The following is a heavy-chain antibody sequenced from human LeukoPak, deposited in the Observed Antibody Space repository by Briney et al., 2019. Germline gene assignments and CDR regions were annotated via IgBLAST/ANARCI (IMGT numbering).Heavy chain of an antibody. CDR3: ARGSIVGAIRNYCDY. Sequence: GESLKISCKGSGYSFTSYWIGWVRQLPGKGLEWMGIIYPGDSDTRYSPSFQGQVTISADKSISTAYLQWSSLKASDTAMYYCARGSIVGAIRNYCDYWGQGTLVTVSS. CDR2: IYPGDSDT. D-gene: IGHD1-26*01. V-gene: IGHV5-51*01. J-gene: IGHJ4*02. CDR1: GYSFTSYW.